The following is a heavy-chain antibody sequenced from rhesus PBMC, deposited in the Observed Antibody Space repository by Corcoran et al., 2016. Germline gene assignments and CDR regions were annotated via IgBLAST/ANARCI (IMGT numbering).Heavy chain of an antibody. J-gene: IGHJ4*01. CDR3: AGDRGSGWPGFDY. V-gene: IGHV4-106*01. CDR2: FYGSGGGT. CDR1: GGSISDDYY. Sequence: QVQLQESGPGLVKPSETLSLTCAVSGGSISDDYYWSWIRQPPVKGLECIGYFYGSGGGTNYNPPPKNRVTISVDTSKNQFSLNLSSVAAADTAVYYCAGDRGSGWPGFDYWGQGVLVTVSS. D-gene: IGHD6-31*01.